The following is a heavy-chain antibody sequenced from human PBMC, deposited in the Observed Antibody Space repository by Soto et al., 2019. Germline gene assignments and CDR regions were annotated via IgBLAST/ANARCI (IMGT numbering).Heavy chain of an antibody. Sequence: SQTLSLTCAISGDSVSSNSAAWNWIRQSPSRGLEWLGRTYYRSKWYNDYAVSVKSRITINPDTSKNQFSLQLNSVTPEDTAVYYCARGPRSGYRYGGSLDYWGQGPLVTVSS. CDR3: ARGPRSGYRYGGSLDY. CDR2: TYYRSKWYN. D-gene: IGHD5-18*01. V-gene: IGHV6-1*01. CDR1: GDSVSSNSAA. J-gene: IGHJ4*02.